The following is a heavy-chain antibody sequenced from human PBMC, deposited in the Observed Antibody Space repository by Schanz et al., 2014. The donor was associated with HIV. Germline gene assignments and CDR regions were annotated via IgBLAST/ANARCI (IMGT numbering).Heavy chain of an antibody. CDR1: GFTFNSYA. D-gene: IGHD4-17*01. J-gene: IGHJ6*02. CDR3: AKSRGDSWPYGMDV. V-gene: IGHV3-21*01. Sequence: VQLVGSGGGLVKPGGSLRLSCAASGFTFNSYAMNWVLQAPGKGLEWVASITSSGSYRYYADSVKGQFTISRDNAKKSLYLQMNSLRTEDTAVYYCAKSRGDSWPYGMDVWGQGTTVTVSS. CDR2: ITSSGSYR.